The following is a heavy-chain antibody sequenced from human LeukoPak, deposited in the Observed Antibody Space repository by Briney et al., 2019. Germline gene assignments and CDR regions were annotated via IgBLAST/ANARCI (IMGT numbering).Heavy chain of an antibody. CDR2: ISAYNGNT. CDR1: XXTFTSYG. CDR3: VWELRSFDY. J-gene: IGHJ4*02. D-gene: IGHD3-16*01. V-gene: IGHV1-18*01. Sequence: XXASXXTFTSYGISXVRQAPGQGLEWMGWISAYNGNTNYAQKLQGRVTMTTDTSTSTAYMELRSLRSDDTAVYYCVWELRSFDYWGQGTLVTVSS.